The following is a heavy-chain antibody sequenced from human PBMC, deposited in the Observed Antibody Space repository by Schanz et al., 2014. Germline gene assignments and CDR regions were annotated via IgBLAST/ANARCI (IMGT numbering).Heavy chain of an antibody. D-gene: IGHD3-22*01. V-gene: IGHV3-30*18. CDR1: GFSFSDYG. CDR3: AKSYDTSGYSGFDY. CDR2: ISYHGSER. J-gene: IGHJ4*02. Sequence: QVQLVESGGGMVQPGRSLRLSCAGSGFSFSDYGMHWVRQAPGRGLEWVAVISYHGSERYSADSVKGRFTISRDTAKNTLYLQMNSLRTEDTAVYFCAKSYDTSGYSGFDYWGQGTLVTVSS.